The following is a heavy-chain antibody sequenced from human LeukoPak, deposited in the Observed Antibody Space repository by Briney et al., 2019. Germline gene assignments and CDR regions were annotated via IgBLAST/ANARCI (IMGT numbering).Heavy chain of an antibody. D-gene: IGHD3-10*01. Sequence: GGSLRLSCAASGFTFSSIAMHWVRQAPGKGLEWVGVIWYDGSNKLYADSVKGRFTISRDNSKNMLYLQMNRLRAEDAAVYFCARGLGFVDYWGQGTLVTVSS. V-gene: IGHV3-33*08. CDR1: GFTFSSIA. CDR2: IWYDGSNK. CDR3: ARGLGFVDY. J-gene: IGHJ4*02.